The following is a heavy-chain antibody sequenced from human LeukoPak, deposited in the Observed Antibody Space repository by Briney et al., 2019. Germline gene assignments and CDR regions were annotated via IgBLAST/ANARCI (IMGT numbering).Heavy chain of an antibody. V-gene: IGHV4-59*01. CDR1: GGSISSYY. J-gene: IGHJ4*02. CDR3: ARSPWLARHYFDY. Sequence: SETLSLTCTVSGGSISSYYWSWIRQPPGKGLEWIGYIYYSGSTNYNPSLKSRVTISVDTSKNQFSLKLSSVTAADTAVYYCARSPWLARHYFDYWGQGTLVTVSS. CDR2: IYYSGST. D-gene: IGHD6-19*01.